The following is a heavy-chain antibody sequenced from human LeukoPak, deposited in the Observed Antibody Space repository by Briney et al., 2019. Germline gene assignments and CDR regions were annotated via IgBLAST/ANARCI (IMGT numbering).Heavy chain of an antibody. Sequence: GGSLRLSCTASGFIFNKYWMSWVRQAPGKGLEWVATVREDGAEKYYVDSVKGRITISRDNAKNSLYLQMNSLRAEDTAVYYCAREMIAVAGLDYWGQGTLVTVSS. CDR1: GFIFNKYW. J-gene: IGHJ4*02. D-gene: IGHD6-19*01. CDR3: AREMIAVAGLDY. V-gene: IGHV3-7*01. CDR2: VREDGAEK.